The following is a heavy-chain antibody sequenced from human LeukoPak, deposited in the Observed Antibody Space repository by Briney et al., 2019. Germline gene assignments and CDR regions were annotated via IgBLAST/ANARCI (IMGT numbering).Heavy chain of an antibody. CDR1: GGSFSGYY. V-gene: IGHV4-34*01. Sequence: SETLSLTCAVYGGSFSGYYWSWIRQPPGKGLEWIGEINHSGSTNYNPSLKSRVTISVDTSKNQVSLRLSSVTAADTAVYYCARPGGFLYYYGSGTSNAFDMWGQGTMVTVSS. CDR3: ARPGGFLYYYGSGTSNAFDM. D-gene: IGHD3-10*01. CDR2: INHSGST. J-gene: IGHJ3*02.